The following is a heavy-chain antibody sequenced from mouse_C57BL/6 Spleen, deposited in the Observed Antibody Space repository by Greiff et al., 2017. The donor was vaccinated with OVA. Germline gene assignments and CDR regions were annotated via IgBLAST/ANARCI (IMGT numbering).Heavy chain of an antibody. J-gene: IGHJ4*01. D-gene: IGHD2-4*01. CDR2: ILPGSGST. V-gene: IGHV1-9*01. CDR1: GYTFTGYW. CDR3: ARRGLRLRGYAMDY. Sequence: QVQLQQSGAELMKPGASVKLSCKATGYTFTGYWIEWVKQRPGHGLEWIGEILPGSGSTNYNEKFKGKATFTADTSSNTAYMQLSSLTTEDSAIYYCARRGLRLRGYAMDYWGQGTSVTVSS.